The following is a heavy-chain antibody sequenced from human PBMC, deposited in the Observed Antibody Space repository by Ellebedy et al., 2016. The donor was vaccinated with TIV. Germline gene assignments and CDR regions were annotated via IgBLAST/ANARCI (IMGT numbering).Heavy chain of an antibody. CDR1: GFIVRTNH. D-gene: IGHD3-10*01. Sequence: PGGSLRLSCTASGFIVRTNHMSWVRQAQGKGLEWVGGYTYYADSVKGRFTISTPNSRNTLYLQMTNLRTEDTAVYYCAKGSFPFGDKSERIYSFQYWGQGTLVTVSS. CDR3: AKGSFPFGDKSERIYSFQY. CDR2: GYT. V-gene: IGHV3-53*04. J-gene: IGHJ4*02.